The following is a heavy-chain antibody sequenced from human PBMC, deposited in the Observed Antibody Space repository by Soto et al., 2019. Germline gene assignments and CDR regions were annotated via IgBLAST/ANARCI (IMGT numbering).Heavy chain of an antibody. J-gene: IGHJ4*02. Sequence: GGSLRLSCAASGFTFSSYGMHWVRQAPGKGLEWVAVISYDGSNKYYADSVKGRFTISRDNSKNTLYLQMNSLRAEDTAVYYCAKETHYYGSGSYYNPPFDYWGQGTLVTVSS. D-gene: IGHD3-10*01. CDR1: GFTFSSYG. CDR3: AKETHYYGSGSYYNPPFDY. CDR2: ISYDGSNK. V-gene: IGHV3-30*18.